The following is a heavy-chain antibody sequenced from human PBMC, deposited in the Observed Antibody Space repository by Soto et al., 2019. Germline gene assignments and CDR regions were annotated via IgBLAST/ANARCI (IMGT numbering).Heavy chain of an antibody. CDR1: GGTFSSYA. V-gene: IGHV1-69*01. CDR2: IIPIFGTA. CDR3: ARAKPYKHYDSSGYSYYFDY. J-gene: IGHJ4*02. D-gene: IGHD3-22*01. Sequence: QVQLVQSGAEVKKPGSSVKVSCKASGGTFSSYAISWVRQAPGQGLEWMGGIIPIFGTANYAQKFQGRVTITADESTSTAYMELSSLRSEDTAVYYCARAKPYKHYDSSGYSYYFDYWGQGTLVTVSS.